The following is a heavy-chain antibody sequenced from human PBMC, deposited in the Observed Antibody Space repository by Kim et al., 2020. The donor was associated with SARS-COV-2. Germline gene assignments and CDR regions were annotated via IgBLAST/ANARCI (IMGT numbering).Heavy chain of an antibody. CDR2: INAGNGNT. CDR3: ARGPTPAYYYDSSGYWYFQH. J-gene: IGHJ1*01. Sequence: ASVKVSCKASGYTFTSYAMHWVRQAPGQRLEWMGWINAGNGNTKYSQKFQGRVTITRDTSASTAYMELSSLRSEDTAVYYCARGPTPAYYYDSSGYWYFQHWGQGTLVTVSS. V-gene: IGHV1-3*01. CDR1: GYTFTSYA. D-gene: IGHD3-22*01.